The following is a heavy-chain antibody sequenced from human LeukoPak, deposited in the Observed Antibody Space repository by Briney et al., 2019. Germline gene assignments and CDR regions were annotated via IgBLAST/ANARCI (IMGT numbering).Heavy chain of an antibody. Sequence: GGSLRLSCAASGFTLTSYTMSWVRQAPGKGLEWVSSLRGAERTPYYAESVKGRFTISRDNPENTLYLQMNSLRAEDTALYYCAKVPTYLSILTGFPFDIWGQGTMVTVSS. CDR1: GFTLTSYT. CDR3: AKVPTYLSILTGFPFDI. J-gene: IGHJ3*02. D-gene: IGHD3-9*01. CDR2: LRGAERTP. V-gene: IGHV3-23*01.